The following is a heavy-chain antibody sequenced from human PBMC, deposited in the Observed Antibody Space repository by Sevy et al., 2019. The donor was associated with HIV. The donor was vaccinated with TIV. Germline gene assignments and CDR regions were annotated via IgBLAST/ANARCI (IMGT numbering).Heavy chain of an antibody. CDR2: ITPIFGTA. D-gene: IGHD3-10*01. CDR3: ARGTPESMVREVPTSLFYY. V-gene: IGHV1-69*13. CDR1: GGTFNINA. Sequence: ASVKVSCKASGGTFNINAISWVRQAPGQGLEWMGGITPIFGTANYAQKFQGRVTITADESTSTAYMELSSLRSEDTAVYYCARGTPESMVREVPTSLFYYWGQGTLVTVSS. J-gene: IGHJ4*02.